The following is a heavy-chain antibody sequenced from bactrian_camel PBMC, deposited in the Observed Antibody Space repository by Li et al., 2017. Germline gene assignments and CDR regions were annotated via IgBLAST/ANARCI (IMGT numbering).Heavy chain of an antibody. J-gene: IGHJ4*01. Sequence: VQLVESGGGSVQAGGSLRLTCTVSGIHYNGYCLGWFRRTPGMEKVGVAAVDTEDRTYYAPSLKGRFTISQDNAKNMVYLQVNGLKAEDTAMYYCAAGWSFGVGTLLRRHYNYWGQGTQVTVS. CDR1: GIHYNGYC. CDR3: AAGWSFGVGTLLRRHYNY. CDR2: VDTEDRT. V-gene: IGHV3S1*01. D-gene: IGHD1*01.